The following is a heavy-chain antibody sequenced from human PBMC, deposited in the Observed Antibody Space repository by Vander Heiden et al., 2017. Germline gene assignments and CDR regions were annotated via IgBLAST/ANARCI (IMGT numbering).Heavy chain of an antibody. J-gene: IGHJ5*02. V-gene: IGHV1-2*02. CDR3: ARSKRDIVVVPAAIWFDP. D-gene: IGHD2-2*01. CDR1: GYTFTGYY. Sequence: QVQLVQSGAEVKKPGASVKVSCKASGYTFTGYYMHWVRQAPGQGLEWMGWINPNSGGTNYAQKFQGRVTMTRDTSISTAYMELSRLRSDDTAVYYCARSKRDIVVVPAAIWFDPWGQGTLVTVSS. CDR2: INPNSGGT.